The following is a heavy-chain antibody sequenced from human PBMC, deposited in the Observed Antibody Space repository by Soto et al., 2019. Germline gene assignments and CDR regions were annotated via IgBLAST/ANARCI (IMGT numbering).Heavy chain of an antibody. CDR3: ANDRLGGYYYDSSGYYPGAFDI. CDR2: ISGSGGST. V-gene: IGHV3-23*01. D-gene: IGHD3-22*01. J-gene: IGHJ3*02. CDR1: GFTFSSYA. Sequence: EVQLLESGGGLVQPGGSLRLSCAASGFTFSSYAMSWVRQAPGKGLEWVSAISGSGGSTYYADSVKGRFTISRDNSKNTLYLQMNSVRAEDTAVYYCANDRLGGYYYDSSGYYPGAFDIWGQGTMVTVSS.